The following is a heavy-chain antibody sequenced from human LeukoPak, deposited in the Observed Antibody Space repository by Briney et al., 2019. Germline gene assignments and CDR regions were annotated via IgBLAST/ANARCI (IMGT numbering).Heavy chain of an antibody. CDR3: ARSVAAAGTEWFDP. CDR2: ISSSSSTI. J-gene: IGHJ5*02. V-gene: IGHV3-48*04. D-gene: IGHD6-13*01. CDR1: GFTFSSYS. Sequence: GGSLRLSCAASGFTFSSYSMNWVRQAPGKGLEWVSYISSSSSTIYYADSVKGRFTISRDNAKNSLYLQMNSLRAEDTAVYYCARSVAAAGTEWFDPWGQGTLVTVSS.